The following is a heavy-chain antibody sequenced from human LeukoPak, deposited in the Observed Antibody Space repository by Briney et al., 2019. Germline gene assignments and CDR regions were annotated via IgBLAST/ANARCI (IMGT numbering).Heavy chain of an antibody. CDR3: ARHVRPGYYYYYMDV. D-gene: IGHD3-10*02. Sequence: SETLSLTCTVSGGSISSSGYYWGWIRQPPGKGLEWIGSIYYSGSTYYNPSLKSRVTISVDTSKNQFSLKLSSVTAADTAVYYCARHVRPGYYYYYMDVWGKGTTVTVSS. CDR2: IYYSGST. J-gene: IGHJ6*03. V-gene: IGHV4-39*01. CDR1: GGSISSSGYY.